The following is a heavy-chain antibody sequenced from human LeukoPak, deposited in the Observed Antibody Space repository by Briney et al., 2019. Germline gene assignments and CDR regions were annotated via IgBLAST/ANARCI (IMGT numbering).Heavy chain of an antibody. V-gene: IGHV5-51*01. CDR1: GYSLTRFW. CDR2: IYPGDSDT. CDR3: ASSGNALIGCYDP. Sequence: GESLKTSGQASGYSLTRFWIAGARQMPGKGLEWMGIIYPGDSDTRYSPSFQGQVTISAHKSISTAYLQWSSLKASDTAMYYCASSGNALIGCYDPGGQGTLVTVSS. D-gene: IGHD3-16*01. J-gene: IGHJ5*02.